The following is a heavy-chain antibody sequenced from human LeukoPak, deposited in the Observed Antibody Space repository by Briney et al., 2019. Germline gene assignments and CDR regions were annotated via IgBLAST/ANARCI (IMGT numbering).Heavy chain of an antibody. CDR2: IYLSGST. D-gene: IGHD2-2*01. V-gene: IGHV4-30-2*01. CDR3: ARGRKGDIVVVPAAISPYMDV. CDR1: GGSISSGGYY. Sequence: SETLSLTCTVSGGSISSGGYYWSWIRQPPGKGLEWIGYIYLSGSTYYNPSLKSRVTISVDRSKNQFSLKLSSVTAADTAVYYCARGRKGDIVVVPAAISPYMDVWGKGTTVTVSS. J-gene: IGHJ6*03.